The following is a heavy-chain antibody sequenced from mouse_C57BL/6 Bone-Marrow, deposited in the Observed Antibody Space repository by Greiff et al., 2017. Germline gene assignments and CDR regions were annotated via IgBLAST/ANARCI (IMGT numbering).Heavy chain of an antibody. CDR1: GYTFTSYW. Sequence: QVQLQQPGAELVRPGSSVTLSCKASGYTFTSYWMHWVKQRPIQGLEWIGNIDPSDSETHYNQKFKDKATLTVDKSSSTAYMQLSSLTSDDSAVYYCARSLYRSYFDYWGQGTTLTVSS. V-gene: IGHV1-52*01. J-gene: IGHJ2*01. CDR3: ARSLYRSYFDY. D-gene: IGHD1-1*01. CDR2: IDPSDSET.